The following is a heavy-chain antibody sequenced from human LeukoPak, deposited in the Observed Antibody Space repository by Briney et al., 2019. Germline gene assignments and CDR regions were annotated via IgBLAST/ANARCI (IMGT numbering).Heavy chain of an antibody. V-gene: IGHV4-39*07. CDR2: IYYSGST. CDR3: ARDSSSWSSEAFDI. J-gene: IGHJ3*02. CDR1: GGSISSSSYY. Sequence: SETLSLTCTVSGGSISSSSYYWGWIRQPPGKGLEWIGSIYYSGSTYYNPSLKSRVTISVDTSKNQFSLKLSSVTAADTAVYYCARDSSSWSSEAFDIWGQGTMVTVSS. D-gene: IGHD6-13*01.